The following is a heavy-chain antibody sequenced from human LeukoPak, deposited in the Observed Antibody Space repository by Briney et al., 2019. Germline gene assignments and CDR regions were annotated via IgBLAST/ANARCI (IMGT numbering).Heavy chain of an antibody. CDR2: ISYDGSNK. CDR1: GFTFNNYA. Sequence: GGSLRLSCAASGFTFNNYAMHWVRQAPGKGLQWVAVISYDGSNKYYADSVKGRFTISRDNSKNTLYLQMNSLRAEDTAVYYCARDSGFSGTQRGEYWGQGTLVTVSS. D-gene: IGHD3/OR15-3a*01. J-gene: IGHJ4*02. CDR3: ARDSGFSGTQRGEY. V-gene: IGHV3-30*04.